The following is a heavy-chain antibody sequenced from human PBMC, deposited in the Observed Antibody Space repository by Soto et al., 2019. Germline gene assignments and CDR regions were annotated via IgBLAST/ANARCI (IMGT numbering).Heavy chain of an antibody. V-gene: IGHV3-11*01. CDR1: GFTFSDYY. CDR2: ISSSGSTI. D-gene: IGHD1-26*01. Sequence: QVQLVESGGGLVKPGGSLRLSCAASGFTFSDYYMSWIRQAPGKGLEGVSDISSSGSTIYYADSVKGRFTISRDNDKNSLYLQMNSLRAEDTAVYYCARAANWELLAYYFDYWGQGTLVTVSS. J-gene: IGHJ4*02. CDR3: ARAANWELLAYYFDY.